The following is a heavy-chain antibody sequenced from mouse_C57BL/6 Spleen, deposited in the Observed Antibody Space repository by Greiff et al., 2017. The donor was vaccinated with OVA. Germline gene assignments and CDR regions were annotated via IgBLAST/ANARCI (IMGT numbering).Heavy chain of an antibody. CDR3: TDYGSSSRRYFDV. CDR1: GYTFTDYE. Sequence: QVQLQQSGAELVRPGASVTLSCKASGYTFTDYEMHWVKQTPVHGLEWIGAIDPETDGTAYNQKFKGKAILTADKSSSTAYMELRSLTSEDSAVYYCTDYGSSSRRYFDVWGTGTTVTVSS. D-gene: IGHD1-1*01. CDR2: IDPETDGT. J-gene: IGHJ1*03. V-gene: IGHV1-15*01.